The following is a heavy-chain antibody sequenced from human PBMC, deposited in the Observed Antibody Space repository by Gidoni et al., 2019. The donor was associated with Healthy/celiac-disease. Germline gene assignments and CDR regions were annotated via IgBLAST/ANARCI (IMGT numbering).Heavy chain of an antibody. CDR2: INHSGST. CDR3: ASSVAGTRSRGYYYYGMDV. V-gene: IGHV4-34*01. Sequence: QVQLQQWGAGLLKPSETLSLPCAVYGGSFSGYYWSWIRQPPGKGLEWIGEINHSGSTNYNPSLKSRVTISVDTSKNQFSLKLSSVTAADTAVYYCASSVAGTRSRGYYYYGMDVWGQGTTVTVSS. CDR1: GGSFSGYY. J-gene: IGHJ6*02. D-gene: IGHD6-19*01.